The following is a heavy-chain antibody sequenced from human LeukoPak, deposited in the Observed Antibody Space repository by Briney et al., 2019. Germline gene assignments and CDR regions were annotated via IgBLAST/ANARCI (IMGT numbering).Heavy chain of an antibody. J-gene: IGHJ4*02. V-gene: IGHV3-11*01. D-gene: IGHD2-15*01. CDR3: AKVRPTQIDY. Sequence: GGSLRLSCAASGFTFSDYYMSWIRQAPGRGLEWVSYISSSGTTIYSADSVKGRFTISRDNSKNILFLQMNSLRAEDTAVYYCAKVRPTQIDYWGRGIVVTVSS. CDR2: ISSSGTTI. CDR1: GFTFSDYY.